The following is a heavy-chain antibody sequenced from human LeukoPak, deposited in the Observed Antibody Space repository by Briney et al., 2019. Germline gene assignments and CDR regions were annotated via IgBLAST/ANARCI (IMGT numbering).Heavy chain of an antibody. CDR3: ARLPVDIVATTPQYYYYYGMDV. D-gene: IGHD5-12*01. V-gene: IGHV4-59*01. Sequence: SETLSLTCTVSGGSISSYYWSWIRQPPGKGLEWIGYIYYSGSTNYNPSLKSRVTISVDTSKNQFSLKLSSVTAADTAVYYCARLPVDIVATTPQYYYYYGMDVWGQGTTVTVSS. CDR2: IYYSGST. CDR1: GGSISSYY. J-gene: IGHJ6*02.